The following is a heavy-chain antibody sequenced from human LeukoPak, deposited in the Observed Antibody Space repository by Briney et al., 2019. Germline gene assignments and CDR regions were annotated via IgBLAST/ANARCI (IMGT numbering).Heavy chain of an antibody. CDR3: ARPLLGPYYFDY. CDR2: IYPGDSDT. J-gene: IGHJ4*02. Sequence: GEPLKISCKASGYSFTTYWIGWVRQMPGQGLEWMGIIYPGDSDTRYSPSFQGQVTISADKSISTAYLQWSSLRASDTAMYYCARPLLGPYYFDYWGQGTLLTVSS. D-gene: IGHD3-10*01. CDR1: GYSFTTYW. V-gene: IGHV5-51*01.